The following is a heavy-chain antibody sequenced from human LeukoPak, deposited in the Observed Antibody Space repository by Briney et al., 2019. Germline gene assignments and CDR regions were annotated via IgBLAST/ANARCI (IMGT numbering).Heavy chain of an antibody. CDR3: ARVKRARDGYSNFDY. J-gene: IGHJ4*02. V-gene: IGHV3-48*03. CDR2: ISSSGSTI. Sequence: PGGSLRLSCAASGFTFSSYEVNWVRQAPGKGLEWVSYISSSGSTIYYADSVKGRFTISRDNAKNSLYLQMNSLRAEDTAVYYCARVKRARDGYSNFDYWGQGTLVTVSS. CDR1: GFTFSSYE. D-gene: IGHD5-24*01.